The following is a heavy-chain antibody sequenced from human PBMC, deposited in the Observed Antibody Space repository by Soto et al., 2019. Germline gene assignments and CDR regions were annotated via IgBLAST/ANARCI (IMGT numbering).Heavy chain of an antibody. V-gene: IGHV4-39*01. CDR1: GDSGGFISSTSYR. CDR2: IYYSGST. J-gene: IGHJ4*02. Sequence: QLQLQESGPGLVKPSETLSLTCTVSGDSGGFISSTSYRWGWIRQPPGKGLEWIGNIYYSGSTYYSPSLKSRVTVSGDTSKNQCSLRLTSVTAADTAVYSCARHPPYGPLDYWGQGTLVTVSS. CDR3: ARHPPYGPLDY. D-gene: IGHD4-17*01.